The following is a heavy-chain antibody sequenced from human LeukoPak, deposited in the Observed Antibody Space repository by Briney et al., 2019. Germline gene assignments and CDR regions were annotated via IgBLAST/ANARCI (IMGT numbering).Heavy chain of an antibody. CDR2: MSDSGST. CDR3: GGQFSGSWALWI. D-gene: IGHD6-13*01. CDR1: GGSFSRYC. Sequence: SETLSLTCAASGGSFSRYCLSWVRQPPGKGLEWIGSMSDSGSTNYNPSLKSRLTISVDTSKNEVSLNLSSVTAADTALYYCGGQFSGSWALWIWGQGTKVTVSS. V-gene: IGHV4-59*08. J-gene: IGHJ3*02.